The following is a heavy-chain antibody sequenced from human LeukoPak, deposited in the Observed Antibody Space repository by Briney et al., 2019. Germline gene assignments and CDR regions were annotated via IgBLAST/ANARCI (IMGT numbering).Heavy chain of an antibody. D-gene: IGHD5-18*01. J-gene: IGHJ4*02. Sequence: SETLSLTCAVSGYSISSGYYWGWIGQPPGKGLEWIGSIYHSGSTYYNPSLKSRVTISVDTSKNQFSLKLSSVTAADTAVYYCARANTAMVTGYWGQGTLVTVSS. CDR1: GYSISSGYY. CDR2: IYHSGST. V-gene: IGHV4-38-2*01. CDR3: ARANTAMVTGY.